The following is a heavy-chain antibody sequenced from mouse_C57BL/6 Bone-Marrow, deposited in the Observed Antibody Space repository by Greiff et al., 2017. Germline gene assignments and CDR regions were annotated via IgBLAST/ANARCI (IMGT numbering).Heavy chain of an antibody. CDR2: IDPENGDT. CDR1: GFNIKDDY. Sequence: DVQLQESGAELVRPGASVKLSCTASGFNIKDDYMHWVKQRPEQGLEWIGWIDPENGDTEYASKFQGKAPITADTSSNTAYLHLSSLTSEDTAVYDCTTYGLSAYWGQGTLVTVSA. CDR3: TTYGLSAY. D-gene: IGHD1-1*02. V-gene: IGHV14-4*01. J-gene: IGHJ3*01.